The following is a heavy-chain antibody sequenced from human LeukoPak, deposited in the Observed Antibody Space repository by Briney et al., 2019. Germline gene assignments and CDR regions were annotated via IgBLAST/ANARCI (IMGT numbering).Heavy chain of an antibody. V-gene: IGHV1-18*01. Sequence: ASVKVSCKASGYTFTSYSISWVRQAPGQGLEWMGWISAYNGNTNYAQKLQGRVTMTTDTSTSTAYMELRSLRSDDTAVYYCARWDELSLRYYGMDVWGQGTTVTVSS. CDR1: GYTFTSYS. CDR2: ISAYNGNT. J-gene: IGHJ6*02. D-gene: IGHD1-7*01. CDR3: ARWDELSLRYYGMDV.